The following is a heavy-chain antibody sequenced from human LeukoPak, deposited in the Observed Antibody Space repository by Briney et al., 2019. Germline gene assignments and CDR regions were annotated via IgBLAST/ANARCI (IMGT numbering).Heavy chain of an antibody. V-gene: IGHV4-30-4*01. D-gene: IGHD3-10*01. CDR2: VYYTGTA. J-gene: IGHJ4*02. CDR1: GGSISDTDSY. Sequence: SQTLSLTCTVSGGSISDTDSYWSWIRQSPGRGLEWIGYVYYTGTAFYNPSLKSRVTLSVDTSKSQFSLELTSATAADAAIYYCARYYYASGRYSNVDYWGQGTLVTVSS. CDR3: ARYYYASGRYSNVDY.